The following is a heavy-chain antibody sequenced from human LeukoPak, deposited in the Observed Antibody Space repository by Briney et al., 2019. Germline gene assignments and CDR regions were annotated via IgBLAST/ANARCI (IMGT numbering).Heavy chain of an antibody. CDR3: ARAGGSDAFDI. CDR1: GFTFSSST. D-gene: IGHD5-12*01. V-gene: IGHV3-20*04. CDR2: INWNGGST. J-gene: IGHJ3*02. Sequence: GGSLRLSCAASGFTFSSSTMNWVRRAPGKGLEWVSGINWNGGSTGYADSVKGRFTISRDNAKNFLYLQMNSLRAEDTALYYCARAGGSDAFDIWGQGTMVTVSS.